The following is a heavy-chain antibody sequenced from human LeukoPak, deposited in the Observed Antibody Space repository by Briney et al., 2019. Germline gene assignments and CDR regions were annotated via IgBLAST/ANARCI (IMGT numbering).Heavy chain of an antibody. V-gene: IGHV3-48*01. CDR3: ARGSGWFYFDY. CDR1: GFTFSTYS. CDR2: ISSSSSTI. D-gene: IGHD6-19*01. J-gene: IGHJ4*02. Sequence: ETGGSLRLSCTASGFTFSTYSMNWVRQAPGKGLEWVSYISSSSSTIYYADSVKGRFTISRDNAKNSLYLQMNSLRAEDTAVYYCARGSGWFYFDYWGQGTLVTVSS.